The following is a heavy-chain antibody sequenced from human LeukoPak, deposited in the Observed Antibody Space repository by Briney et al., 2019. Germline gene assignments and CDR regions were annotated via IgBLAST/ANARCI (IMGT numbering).Heavy chain of an antibody. V-gene: IGHV4-28*01. Sequence: PSETLSLTCAVSGYSISSSNWWGWIRQPPGKGLEWIGYIYYSGSTYYNPSLKSRVTMSVDTSKNQFSLKLSSVTAVDTAVYYCARTMVRGVMVHFDYWGQGTLVTVSS. CDR2: IYYSGST. CDR3: ARTMVRGVMVHFDY. D-gene: IGHD3-10*01. CDR1: GYSISSSNW. J-gene: IGHJ4*02.